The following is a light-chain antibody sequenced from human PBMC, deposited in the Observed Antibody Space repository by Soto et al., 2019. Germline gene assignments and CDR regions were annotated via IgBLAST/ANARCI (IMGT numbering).Light chain of an antibody. CDR2: AAS. Sequence: DIQVTQSPSTLSSSVGDRVTITCRASQSISSWLAWYQQKPGKAPKLLIYAASTLQSGVPSRFSGSGSGTDFTLTISCLHPEDFATQYCRPVTTYPRIRFG. CDR3: RPVTTYPRIR. J-gene: IGKJ2*01. CDR1: QSISSW. V-gene: IGKV1-5*01.